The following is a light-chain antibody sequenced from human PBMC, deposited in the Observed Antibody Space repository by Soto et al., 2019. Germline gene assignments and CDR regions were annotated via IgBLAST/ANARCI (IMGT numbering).Light chain of an antibody. CDR2: AAS. Sequence: DIQMTQSPSSLSASVGDRVTITCRASQSISSYLNWYQQKPGKAPKLLIYAASSLQSVVPSRFSGRGSGTDFTLTISSLQPEDFATYYCQQSYSTPTFGGGTKVEIK. CDR1: QSISSY. V-gene: IGKV1-39*01. CDR3: QQSYSTPT. J-gene: IGKJ4*01.